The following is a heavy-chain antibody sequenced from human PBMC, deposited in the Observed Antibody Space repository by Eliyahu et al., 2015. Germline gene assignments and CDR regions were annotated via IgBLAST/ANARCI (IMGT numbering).Heavy chain of an antibody. CDR2: IYFSGDT. V-gene: IGHV4-39*07. Sequence: QLQLQESGPGLVKPSETLSLTCSVXGGXIXSSSYYWGWIRQPPGKGLEWIXXIYFSGDTDYNPSLKSRVIISLDMSKNQFSLNLSAVTAADTAVYYCARDSTGYRNYYYNGMDVWGQGTTVTVSS. D-gene: IGHD3-9*01. CDR1: GGXIXSSSYY. CDR3: ARDSTGYRNYYYNGMDV. J-gene: IGHJ6*02.